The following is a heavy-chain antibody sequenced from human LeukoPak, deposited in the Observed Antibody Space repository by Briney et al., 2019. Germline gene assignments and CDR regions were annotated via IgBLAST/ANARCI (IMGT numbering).Heavy chain of an antibody. Sequence: GGSLRLSCAASGFTFSGYWMTWVRQAPGKGLEWVANIKQDGSEEYYVDSVKGRFTISRDNSKNTLYLQMNSLRAEDTAVYYCAKNSGAAAWVDYWGQGTLVTVSS. V-gene: IGHV3-7*01. CDR1: GFTFSGYW. J-gene: IGHJ4*02. D-gene: IGHD6-13*01. CDR2: IKQDGSEE. CDR3: AKNSGAAAWVDY.